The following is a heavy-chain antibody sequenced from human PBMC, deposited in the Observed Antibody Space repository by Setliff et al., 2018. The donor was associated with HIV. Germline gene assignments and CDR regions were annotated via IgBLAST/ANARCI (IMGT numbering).Heavy chain of an antibody. CDR2: IYYTGSP. V-gene: IGHV4-39*01. Sequence: SETLSLTCTVSGGSIISSTYFWGWVRQPPGKGLEWIGGIYYTGSPFYNPSLKSRVTISVDTSNNQFSLKLSSVTAADTAVYYCARVDRVESAFDIWGQGTMVTVSS. CDR1: GGSIISSTYF. CDR3: ARVDRVESAFDI. D-gene: IGHD2-15*01. J-gene: IGHJ3*02.